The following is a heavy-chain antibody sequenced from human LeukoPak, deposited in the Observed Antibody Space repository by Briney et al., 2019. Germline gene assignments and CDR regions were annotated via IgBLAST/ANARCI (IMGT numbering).Heavy chain of an antibody. J-gene: IGHJ4*02. V-gene: IGHV4-34*01. CDR1: GGSFSGYY. Sequence: SETLSLTCTVYGGSFSGYYWSWIRQPPGKGLEWIGEINHSGSTNYNPSLKSRVTISVDTSKNQFSLKLSSVTAADTAVYYCARLGSSGWYLWGQGNLVTVSS. CDR3: ARLGSSGWYL. D-gene: IGHD6-19*01. CDR2: INHSGST.